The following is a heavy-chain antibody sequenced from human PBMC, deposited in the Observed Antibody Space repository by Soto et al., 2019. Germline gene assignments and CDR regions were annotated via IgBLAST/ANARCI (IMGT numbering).Heavy chain of an antibody. CDR2: INAGNGNT. CDR1: GYTFTSYA. Sequence: GSVKVSCKASGYTFTSYAMHWVRQAPGQRLEWMGWINAGNGNTKYSQKFQGRVTITRDTSASTAYMELSSLRSEDTAVYYCARGSTLPTTIFGVVNYYYYGMDVWGQGTKVTVS. V-gene: IGHV1-3*01. D-gene: IGHD3-3*01. J-gene: IGHJ6*02. CDR3: ARGSTLPTTIFGVVNYYYYGMDV.